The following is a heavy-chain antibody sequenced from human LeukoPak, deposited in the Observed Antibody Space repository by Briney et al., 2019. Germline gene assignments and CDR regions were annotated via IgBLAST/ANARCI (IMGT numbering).Heavy chain of an antibody. CDR3: AKDIETAAGLDDAFDI. V-gene: IGHV3-9*01. CDR2: ISWNSGSI. Sequence: GRSLRLSCAASGFTFYDYAMHWVRQAPGKGLEWVSGISWNSGSIGYADSVKGRFTISRDNAKNSLYLQMNSLRAEDTALYYCAKDIETAAGLDDAFDIWGQGTMVTVSS. J-gene: IGHJ3*02. CDR1: GFTFYDYA. D-gene: IGHD6-13*01.